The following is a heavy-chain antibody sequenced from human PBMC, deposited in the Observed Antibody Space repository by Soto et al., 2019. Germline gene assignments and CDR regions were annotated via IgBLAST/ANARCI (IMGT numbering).Heavy chain of an antibody. CDR1: GYNLTSYR. CDR2: IYPGDSDT. CDR3: ARLRSVAHHDAFDI. Sequence: PVESLKISCKGSGYNLTSYRIGWVRQMPGKGLEWMGIIYPGDSDTRYSPSFQGQVTISADKSISTAYLQWSSLKASDTAMYYCARLRSVAHHDAFDIWGEGTMVTVSS. J-gene: IGHJ3*02. V-gene: IGHV5-51*01.